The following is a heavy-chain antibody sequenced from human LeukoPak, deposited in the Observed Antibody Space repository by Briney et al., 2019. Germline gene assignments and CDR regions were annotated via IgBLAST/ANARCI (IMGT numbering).Heavy chain of an antibody. J-gene: IGHJ3*02. CDR3: ASYTTSRYCSSTSCYRAFDI. V-gene: IGHV4-59*01. CDR2: IYYSGST. Sequence: SETLSLTCTVSGGSISSYYWSWIRQPPGKGPEWIGYIYYSGSTNYNPSLKSRVTISVDTSKNQFSLKLSSVTAADTAVYYCASYTTSRYCSSTSCYRAFDIWGQGTMVTVSS. D-gene: IGHD2-2*01. CDR1: GGSISSYY.